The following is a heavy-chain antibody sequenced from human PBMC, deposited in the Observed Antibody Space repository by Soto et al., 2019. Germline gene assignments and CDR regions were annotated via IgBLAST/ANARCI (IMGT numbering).Heavy chain of an antibody. J-gene: IGHJ4*02. CDR3: ARSVGSGRGYYYASRGSRFDY. CDR2: IYYSGTT. V-gene: IGHV4-59*01. D-gene: IGHD3-22*01. CDR1: GVSISSYY. Sequence: SETLSLTCTVSGVSISSYYWYWIRQPPGKGLGWMGDIYYSGTTNYNPSLKSRVTISVDTSKNQFSLTLRSVTPADTAVDHCARSVGSGRGYYYASRGSRFDYWGQGTLVTVSS.